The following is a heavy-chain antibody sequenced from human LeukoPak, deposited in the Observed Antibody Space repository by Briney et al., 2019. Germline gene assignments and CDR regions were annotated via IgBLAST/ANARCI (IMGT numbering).Heavy chain of an antibody. J-gene: IGHJ4*02. CDR3: ARDGPGLYFDS. CDR1: SASITSASYY. D-gene: IGHD3/OR15-3a*01. CDR2: ITSSGRT. V-gene: IGHV4-61*02. Sequence: SETLSLTCTVSSASITSASYYWSWIRQPAGKGLEWIGRITSSGRTSYNPSLGGRVTTSVDTSKNQFSLELTSVTAADTAVYYCARDGPGLYFDSWGQGTLVTVSS.